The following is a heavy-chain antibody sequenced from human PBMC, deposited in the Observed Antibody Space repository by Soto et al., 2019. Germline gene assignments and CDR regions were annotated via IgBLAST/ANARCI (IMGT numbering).Heavy chain of an antibody. V-gene: IGHV1-3*01. Sequence: ASVKVSCKASGYTFTSYAMHWVRQAPGQRLEWMGWINAGNGNTKYSQKFQGRVTITRDTSASTAYMELSSLRSEDTAVYYCARDPDTAMVNPVGFDPWGQGTLVTVSS. CDR2: INAGNGNT. CDR1: GYTFTSYA. D-gene: IGHD5-18*01. J-gene: IGHJ5*02. CDR3: ARDPDTAMVNPVGFDP.